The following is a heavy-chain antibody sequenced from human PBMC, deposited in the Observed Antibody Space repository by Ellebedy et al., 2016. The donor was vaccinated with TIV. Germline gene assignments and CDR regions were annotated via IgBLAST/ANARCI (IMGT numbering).Heavy chain of an antibody. CDR2: TSHGGRT. D-gene: IGHD2-2*01. Sequence: MPSETLSLTCAVYGESLPGSYWTWIRQSPGKGLEWIGETSHGGRTTYNPSLTSRVTISMGTSNKEFSLNLRSVTAADTAVYYCARGLRFRTRSTSGHFDSWGQGTLVTVSS. J-gene: IGHJ4*02. V-gene: IGHV4-34*01. CDR1: GESLPGSY. CDR3: ARGLRFRTRSTSGHFDS.